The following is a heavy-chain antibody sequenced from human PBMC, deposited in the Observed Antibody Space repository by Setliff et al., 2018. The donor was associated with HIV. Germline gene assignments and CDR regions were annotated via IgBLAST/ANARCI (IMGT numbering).Heavy chain of an antibody. CDR1: GGSVSGHY. CDR2: ITPSGAT. V-gene: IGHV4-34*01. D-gene: IGHD5-18*01. CDR3: SNWNTTIDEDA. Sequence: PSDTLSLTCAVYGGSVSGHYWGWFHQPPGKGLEWIGEITPSGATNYLPSLKSRVTMSLDTSKNQFSLKMTSVTAADTALYYCSNWNTTIDEDAWGQGTLVTVSS. J-gene: IGHJ5*02.